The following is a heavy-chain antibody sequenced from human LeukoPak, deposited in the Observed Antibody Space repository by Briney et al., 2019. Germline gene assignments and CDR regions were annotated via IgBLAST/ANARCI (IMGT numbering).Heavy chain of an antibody. CDR2: ISGNGGAT. Sequence: PGGSLRLSCAASGFTFDDYAMHWVRQAPGKGLEWVSAISGNGGATYYADSVKGRFTISRDNSKNTLHPQMNSLRAEDTALYYCAKATTAIVVDNFFDYWGQGTLVSVSS. CDR1: GFTFDDYA. J-gene: IGHJ4*02. V-gene: IGHV3-23*01. D-gene: IGHD3-22*01. CDR3: AKATTAIVVDNFFDY.